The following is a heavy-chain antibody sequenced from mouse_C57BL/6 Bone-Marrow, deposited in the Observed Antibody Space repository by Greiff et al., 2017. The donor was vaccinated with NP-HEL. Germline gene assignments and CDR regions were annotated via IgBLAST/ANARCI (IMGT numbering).Heavy chain of an antibody. CDR2: IYPLSFLT. CDR1: FSPFPAPP. J-gene: IGHJ2*01. D-gene: IGHD4-1*01. CDR3: ARRSQNLWDWYFDY. V-gene: IGHV1-78*01. Sequence: QVQLQQSDAELVKPFSSVNISCNFSFSPFPAPPLPWLPPRPAPGLEWIGSIYPLSFLTKYNEKFKGKATLTADKSSSTAYMQLNSLTSEDSAVYFCARRSQNLWDWYFDYWGQGTTLTVAS.